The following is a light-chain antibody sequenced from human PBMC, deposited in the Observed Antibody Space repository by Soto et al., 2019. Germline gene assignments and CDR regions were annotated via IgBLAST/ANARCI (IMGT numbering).Light chain of an antibody. CDR1: QDISKY. J-gene: IGKJ4*01. Sequence: DIQMSQSPSSLSAYVGDRVTITCQASQDISKYLSWYQQKPGKAPKVLISDASNLQSGVPSRYSGSGSGTEFTFTINSLQPEDIATHYCQQYDNFPVTFPGGTKVDIK. CDR2: DAS. CDR3: QQYDNFPVT. V-gene: IGKV1-33*01.